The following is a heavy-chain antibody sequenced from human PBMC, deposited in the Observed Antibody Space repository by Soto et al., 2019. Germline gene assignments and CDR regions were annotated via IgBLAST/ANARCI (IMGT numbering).Heavy chain of an antibody. CDR2: IYYSGST. CDR1: GFYISSGGYS. D-gene: IGHD4-17*01. Sequence: SETLSLTCAVSGFYISSGGYSWSWVRQPPGKGLEWIGYIYYSGSTNYNPSLKSRVTISVDTSKNQFSLKLSSVTAADTAVYYCARRYGASFDYWGQGTLVTVSS. CDR3: ARRYGASFDY. V-gene: IGHV4-61*08. J-gene: IGHJ4*02.